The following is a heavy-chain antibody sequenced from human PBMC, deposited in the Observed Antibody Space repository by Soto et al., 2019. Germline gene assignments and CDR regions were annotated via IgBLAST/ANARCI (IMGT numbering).Heavy chain of an antibody. J-gene: IGHJ4*02. CDR2: ISSSSSTI. CDR1: GFTFSSYS. V-gene: IGHV3-48*02. Sequence: PGGSLRLSCAASGFTFSSYSMNWVRQAPGKGLEWVSYISSSSSTIYYADSVKGRFTISRDNAKNSLYLQMNSLRDEDTAVYYCARDNGVTPRGAVFFDYWGQGTLVTVSS. D-gene: IGHD2-8*01. CDR3: ARDNGVTPRGAVFFDY.